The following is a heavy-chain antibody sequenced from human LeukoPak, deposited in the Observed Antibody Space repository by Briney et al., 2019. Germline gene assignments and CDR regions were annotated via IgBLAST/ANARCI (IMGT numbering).Heavy chain of an antibody. J-gene: IGHJ5*02. CDR2: ISSSGSTI. Sequence: GGSLRLSCAASGFTFSDYYMSWIRQAPWKGLEWVSYISSSGSTIYYADSVKGRFTISRDNAKNSLYLQMNSLRAEDTAVYYCARDPTDTTYYYDSSGSWGQGTLVTVSS. D-gene: IGHD3-22*01. CDR1: GFTFSDYY. V-gene: IGHV3-11*01. CDR3: ARDPTDTTYYYDSSGS.